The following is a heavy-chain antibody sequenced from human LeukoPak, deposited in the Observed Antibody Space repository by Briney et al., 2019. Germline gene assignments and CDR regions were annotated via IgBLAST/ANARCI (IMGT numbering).Heavy chain of an antibody. V-gene: IGHV4-4*02. J-gene: IGHJ6*02. Sequence: PSRTLSLTCAVSSGSITSSNWWSWVRQPPGKGREWIGEIYHSGSTNYNPSLKSRVTISVDKSKNQFSLKLSSVTAADTAVYYCARDLSKYQLLGGSIGMDVWGQGTTVTVSS. D-gene: IGHD2-2*01. CDR3: ARDLSKYQLLGGSIGMDV. CDR1: SGSITSSNW. CDR2: IYHSGST.